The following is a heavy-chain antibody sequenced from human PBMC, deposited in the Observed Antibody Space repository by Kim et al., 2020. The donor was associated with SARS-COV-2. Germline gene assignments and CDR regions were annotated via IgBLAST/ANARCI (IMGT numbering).Heavy chain of an antibody. V-gene: IGHV4-39*01. Sequence: SETLSLTCTVSGGSISSSSYYWGWIRQPPGKGLEWIGSIYYSGSTYYNPSLKSRVTISVDTSKNQFSLKLSSVTAADTAVYYCASRGPSSWYDHYYYYGMDVWGQGTTVTVSS. CDR3: ASRGPSSWYDHYYYYGMDV. CDR1: GGSISSSSYY. CDR2: IYYSGST. D-gene: IGHD6-13*01. J-gene: IGHJ6*02.